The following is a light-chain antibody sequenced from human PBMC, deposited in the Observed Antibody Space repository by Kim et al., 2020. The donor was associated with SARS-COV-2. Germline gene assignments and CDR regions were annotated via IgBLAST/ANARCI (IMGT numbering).Light chain of an antibody. J-gene: IGKJ4*01. Sequence: SVSPGERAALSGRASESVRSYLAWYQQRPGQAPRLLIYAASTRATGIPARFSGSGSGTEFTLTISSLQSEDFAVYYCQQYANWPSFGGGTKVDIK. CDR1: ESVRSY. CDR2: AAS. V-gene: IGKV3-15*01. CDR3: QQYANWPS.